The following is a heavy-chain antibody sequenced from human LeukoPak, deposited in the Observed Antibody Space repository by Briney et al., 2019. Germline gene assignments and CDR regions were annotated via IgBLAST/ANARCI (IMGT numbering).Heavy chain of an antibody. CDR3: ARSPHRAFDI. Sequence: PSETLSLTCAVYGGSFSGYYWSWIRQPPGKGLEWIGEINHSGSTNYNPSLKSRVTISVDTSKNQFSLKLSSVTAADTAVYYCARSPHRAFDIWGQGTMVTVSS. CDR2: INHSGST. CDR1: GGSFSGYY. J-gene: IGHJ3*02. V-gene: IGHV4-34*01.